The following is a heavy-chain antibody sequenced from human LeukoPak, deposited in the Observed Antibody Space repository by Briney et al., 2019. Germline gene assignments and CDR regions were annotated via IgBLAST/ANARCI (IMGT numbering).Heavy chain of an antibody. V-gene: IGHV4-59*01. CDR3: ASGRGYSGYELSYGMDV. Sequence: SETLSLTCTVSGGSISSYYWSRIRQPPGKGLEWIGYIYYSGSTNYNPSLKSRVTISVDTSKNQFSLKLSSVTAADTAVYYCASGRGYSGYELSYGMDVWGQGTTVTVSS. CDR2: IYYSGST. CDR1: GGSISSYY. J-gene: IGHJ6*02. D-gene: IGHD5-12*01.